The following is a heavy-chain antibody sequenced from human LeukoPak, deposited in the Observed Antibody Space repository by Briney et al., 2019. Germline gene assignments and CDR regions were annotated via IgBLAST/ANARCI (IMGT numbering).Heavy chain of an antibody. CDR1: GYTFTGYY. CDR2: INPNSGGT. D-gene: IGHD1-26*01. J-gene: IGHJ5*02. CDR3: ASSRRLVGANDNWFDP. Sequence: EASVKVSCKASGYTFTGYYMHWVRQAPGQGLEWMGWINPNSGGTNYAQKFQGRVTMTRDTSISTAYMELSRLRSDDTAVYYCASSRRLVGANDNWFDPWGQGTLVTVSS. V-gene: IGHV1-2*02.